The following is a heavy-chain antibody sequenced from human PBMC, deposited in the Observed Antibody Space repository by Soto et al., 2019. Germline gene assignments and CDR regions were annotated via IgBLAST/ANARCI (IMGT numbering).Heavy chain of an antibody. CDR1: GFTFSSYG. CDR2: IWYDGSNE. D-gene: IGHD6-13*01. V-gene: IGHV3-33*01. Sequence: QVQLVESGGGVVQPGRSLRLSCAASGFTFSSYGMHWVRQAPGKGLEWVAVIWYDGSNEYYADSVKGRFTISRDNSKNTLYLQMNSLRAEDTAVYYCARGSSSWHDYYYYGMDVWGQGTTVTVSS. CDR3: ARGSSSWHDYYYYGMDV. J-gene: IGHJ6*02.